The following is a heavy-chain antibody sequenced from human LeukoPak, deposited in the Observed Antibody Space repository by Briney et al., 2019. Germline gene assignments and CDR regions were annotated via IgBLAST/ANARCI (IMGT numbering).Heavy chain of an antibody. CDR3: ARDFYKGNAHDAFHI. V-gene: IGHV4-30-4*08. D-gene: IGHD1-1*01. CDR1: GGSISSGDYY. J-gene: IGHJ3*02. Sequence: SETLSLTCTVSGGSISSGDYYWSWIRQPPGKGLEWIGYIYYSGSTYYNPSLKSRVTISVDTSKNQFSLKLSSVTAADTAVYYCARDFYKGNAHDAFHIWAQGTMVTVSS. CDR2: IYYSGST.